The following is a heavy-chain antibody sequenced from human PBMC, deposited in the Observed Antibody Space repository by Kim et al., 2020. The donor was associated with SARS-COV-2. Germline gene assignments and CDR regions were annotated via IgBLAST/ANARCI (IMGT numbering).Heavy chain of an antibody. D-gene: IGHD3-16*01. J-gene: IGHJ4*02. CDR3: AREEGVGEIDFDY. CDR1: GFTFVSYA. CDR2: ISGGGDRT. V-gene: IGHV3-23*01. Sequence: GGSLRLSCAASGFTFVSYAMSWVRQAPGKGLEWVSAISGGGDRTFYADAMKGRFTVSRDNSKNTLYLQMNSLRVDDMAVYYCAREEGVGEIDFDYWGQGTQVIVSS.